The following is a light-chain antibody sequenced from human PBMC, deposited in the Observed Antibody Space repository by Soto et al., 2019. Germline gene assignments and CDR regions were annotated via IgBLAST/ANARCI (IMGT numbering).Light chain of an antibody. CDR1: SSDVGGYNC. J-gene: IGLJ2*01. V-gene: IGLV2-8*01. CDR2: EVS. Sequence: QSVLTQPPSASGSPGQSVTISCTGTSSDVGGYNCVSWYQQHPGKAPKLMIYEVSKRPSGVPERFSGSKSGNTASLTVSGLQAEDEADYYRSSYAGSNMPVVFGGGTKLTVL. CDR3: SSYAGSNMPVV.